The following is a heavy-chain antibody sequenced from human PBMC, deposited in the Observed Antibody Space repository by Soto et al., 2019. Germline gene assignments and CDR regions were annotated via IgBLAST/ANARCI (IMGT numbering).Heavy chain of an antibody. V-gene: IGHV4-34*01. Sequence: SGPLSLTCAVYGGSFSGYYWSWIGQPPGKGLEWTGEINHSGSTNYTPSLKSRVTISVDTSKNQFSLKLSSVTAADTAVYYCARGRKLRYFDWPELGYWGQGTLVTVSS. J-gene: IGHJ4*02. CDR1: GGSFSGYY. D-gene: IGHD3-9*01. CDR2: INHSGST. CDR3: ARGRKLRYFDWPELGY.